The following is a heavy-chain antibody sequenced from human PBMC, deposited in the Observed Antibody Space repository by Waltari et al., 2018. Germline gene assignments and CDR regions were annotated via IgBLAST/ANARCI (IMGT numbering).Heavy chain of an antibody. V-gene: IGHV3-66*01. CDR1: GFTVSSNY. CDR3: ARDSKGYGYEFDY. J-gene: IGHJ4*02. Sequence: EVQLVESGGGLVQPGGSLRLSCAASGFTVSSNYMSWVRQAPGKGLEWVSVIYSGSSTYYADAGKVRFTISRDNSKNTLYLQMNSLRAEDTAVYYCARDSKGYGYEFDYWGQGTLVTVSS. D-gene: IGHD5-18*01. CDR2: IYSGSST.